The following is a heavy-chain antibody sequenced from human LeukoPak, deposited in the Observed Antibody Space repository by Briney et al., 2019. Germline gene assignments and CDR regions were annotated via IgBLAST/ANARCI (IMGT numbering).Heavy chain of an antibody. J-gene: IGHJ4*02. CDR1: GGSISSYY. CDR2: ICYSGST. V-gene: IGHV4-59*01. D-gene: IGHD3-3*01. CDR3: ASSLIFLEWLPTY. Sequence: SETLSLTCTVSGGSISSYYWSWIRQPPGKGLEWIGYICYSGSTNYNPSLKSRVTISVDTSKNQFSLKLSSVTAADTAVYYCASSLIFLEWLPTYWGQGTLVTVSS.